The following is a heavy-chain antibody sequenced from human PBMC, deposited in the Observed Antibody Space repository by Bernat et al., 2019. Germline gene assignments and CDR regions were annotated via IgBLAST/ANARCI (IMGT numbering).Heavy chain of an antibody. V-gene: IGHV3-7*03. J-gene: IGHJ4*02. CDR3: ARTYCNGDACPLFFDS. D-gene: IGHD2-15*01. Sequence: EVQLVESGGGLVQPGESLRLSCASSGFAFHTYWMSWVRQGPGKGLEWVANIKYDGSQKYYVDSVKGRFTISRDNTDNTLLLQMSSLRADDTAVYYCARTYCNGDACPLFFDSWGQGILVSVSS. CDR1: GFAFHTYW. CDR2: IKYDGSQK.